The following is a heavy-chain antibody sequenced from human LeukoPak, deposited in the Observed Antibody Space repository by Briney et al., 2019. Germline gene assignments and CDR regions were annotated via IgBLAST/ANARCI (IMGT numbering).Heavy chain of an antibody. CDR1: GYTFTSYY. D-gene: IGHD3-10*01. Sequence: ASVKVSCKASGYTFTSYYMHWVRQAPGQGLEWMGIINPSGGSTSYAQKFQGRVTMTRDTSTSTVYMELSSLRSEDTAVYYCAIFYYGSGSPFEVFANWGQGTLVTVSS. V-gene: IGHV1-46*01. J-gene: IGHJ4*02. CDR3: AIFYYGSGSPFEVFAN. CDR2: INPSGGST.